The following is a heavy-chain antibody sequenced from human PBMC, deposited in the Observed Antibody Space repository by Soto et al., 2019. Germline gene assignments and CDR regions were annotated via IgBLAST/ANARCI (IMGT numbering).Heavy chain of an antibody. D-gene: IGHD6-13*01. V-gene: IGHV4-59*01. J-gene: IGHJ5*02. CDR1: GGSISSYY. Sequence: SETLSLTCTVSGGSISSYYWSWIRQPPGKGLEWIGYIYYSGSTNYNPSLKSRVTISVDTSKNQFSLKLSSVTAADTAVYYCARGVKEQQLVLSGGNWFDPWGQGTLVNV. CDR2: IYYSGST. CDR3: ARGVKEQQLVLSGGNWFDP.